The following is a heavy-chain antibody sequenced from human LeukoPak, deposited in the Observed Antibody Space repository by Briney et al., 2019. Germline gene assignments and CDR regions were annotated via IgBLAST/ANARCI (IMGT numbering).Heavy chain of an antibody. CDR1: GFTFTSYP. V-gene: IGHV3-23*01. J-gene: IGHJ4*02. CDR3: AKGPWYYDSSGLAASFDY. D-gene: IGHD3-22*01. CDR2: ISGSGGST. Sequence: GGPLSLPCAASGFTFTSYPMSWARQAPGKGLEWVSAISGSGGSTYYADSVKGRFTISRDNSKNTLYLQMNSLRAEDTAVYYCAKGPWYYDSSGLAASFDYWGQGTLVTVSS.